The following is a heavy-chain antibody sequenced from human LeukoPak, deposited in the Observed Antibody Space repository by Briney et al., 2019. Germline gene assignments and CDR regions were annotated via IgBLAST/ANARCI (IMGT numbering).Heavy chain of an antibody. Sequence: SQTLSHTCTVSGGSISSGDYYWSWIRQPPGKGLEWIGYIYYSGSTYYNPSLKSRVTISVDTSKNQFSLKLSSVTAADTAVYYCARGRVVPAAIGMDVWGQGTTVTVSS. D-gene: IGHD2-2*02. V-gene: IGHV4-30-4*01. CDR3: ARGRVVPAAIGMDV. CDR2: IYYSGST. CDR1: GGSISSGDYY. J-gene: IGHJ6*02.